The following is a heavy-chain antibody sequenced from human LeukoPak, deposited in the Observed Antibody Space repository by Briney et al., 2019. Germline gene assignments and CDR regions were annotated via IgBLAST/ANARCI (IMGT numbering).Heavy chain of an antibody. CDR2: ISYDGSNK. CDR3: RLFRAT. Sequence: SGGSLRLSCAASGFTFSSYAMHWVRQAPGKGLEWVAVISYDGSNKYYADSVKGRFTISRDNSKNTLYLQMNSLRAEDTAVYYCRLFRATWGQGTLVTVSS. D-gene: IGHD3-3*01. J-gene: IGHJ5*02. CDR1: GFTFSSYA. V-gene: IGHV3-30*07.